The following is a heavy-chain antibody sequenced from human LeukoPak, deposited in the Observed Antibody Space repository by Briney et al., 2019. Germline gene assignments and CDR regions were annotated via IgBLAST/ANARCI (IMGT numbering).Heavy chain of an antibody. CDR3: ARLRLTTVTRRFWDDAFDI. CDR1: GGTFSSYA. D-gene: IGHD4-17*01. CDR2: IIPIFGTA. J-gene: IGHJ3*02. Sequence: SVKVSCKASGGTFSSYAISWVRQAPGQGLEWMGGIIPIFGTANYAQKFQGRVTITADESTSTAYMELSSLRSKDTAVYYCARLRLTTVTRRFWDDAFDIWGQGTMVTVSS. V-gene: IGHV1-69*13.